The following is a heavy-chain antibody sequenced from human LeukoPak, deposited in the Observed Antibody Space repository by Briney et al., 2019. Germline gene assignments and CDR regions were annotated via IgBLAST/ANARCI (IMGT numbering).Heavy chain of an antibody. J-gene: IGHJ3*02. V-gene: IGHV1-24*01. CDR1: GYTLTELS. CDR3: ATDNLQQLDDAFDI. CDR2: FDPEDGET. D-gene: IGHD6-13*01. Sequence: GASVKVSCKVSGYTLTELSMHWVRQAPGKGLEWMGGFDPEDGETIYAQKFQGRVTMTEDTSTDTAYMELSSLRSEDTAVYYCATDNLQQLDDAFDIWGQGTMVTVSS.